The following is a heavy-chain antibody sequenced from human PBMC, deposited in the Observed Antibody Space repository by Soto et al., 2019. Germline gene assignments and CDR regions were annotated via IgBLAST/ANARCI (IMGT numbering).Heavy chain of an antibody. D-gene: IGHD3-3*01. Sequence: GSSVKVSCKASGYTFTSYDINWVRQATGQGLVWMGWMNPNSGNTGYAQKFQGRVTMTRNTSISTAYMELSSLRSEDTAVYYCARAVFWSGYYHYYYYGMDVWGQGTKVTVS. CDR1: GYTFTSYD. V-gene: IGHV1-8*01. J-gene: IGHJ6*02. CDR2: MNPNSGNT. CDR3: ARAVFWSGYYHYYYYGMDV.